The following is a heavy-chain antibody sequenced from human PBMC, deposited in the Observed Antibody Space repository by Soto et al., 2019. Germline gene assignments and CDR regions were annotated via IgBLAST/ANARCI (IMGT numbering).Heavy chain of an antibody. CDR1: GYTFTSYG. D-gene: IGHD3-10*01. Sequence: QVQLVQSGAEVKTPGASVKVSCKASGYTFTSYGISWVRQAPGQGLEWMGWISAYNGNTNYAQKLQGRVTMTTDTSTRTAYMERRSLRSDDTAVYYCARDWRYYGSGDSGYFDYWGQGTLVTVSS. J-gene: IGHJ4*02. CDR3: ARDWRYYGSGDSGYFDY. V-gene: IGHV1-18*01. CDR2: ISAYNGNT.